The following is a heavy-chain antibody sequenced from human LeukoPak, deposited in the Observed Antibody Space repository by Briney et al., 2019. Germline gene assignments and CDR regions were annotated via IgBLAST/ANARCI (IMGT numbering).Heavy chain of an antibody. V-gene: IGHV3-43*01. D-gene: IGHD1-26*01. CDR1: GFTFDDYT. CDR2: ISWDSTNK. Sequence: PGESLRLSCAASGFTFDDYTLHWVRQAPGKGLAWVSLISWDSTNKYYADSVKGRFTISRDNRKKSLDLQMNSLRTEDTALYYCAKEGSGSYPELAYWGQGTLVTVSS. CDR3: AKEGSGSYPELAY. J-gene: IGHJ4*02.